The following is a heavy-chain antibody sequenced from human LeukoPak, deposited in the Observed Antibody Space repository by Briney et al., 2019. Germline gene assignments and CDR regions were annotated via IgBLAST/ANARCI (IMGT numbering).Heavy chain of an antibody. CDR2: IKQDGSEK. J-gene: IGHJ5*02. CDR1: GFTFSSYW. D-gene: IGHD2-2*01. Sequence: GGSLRLSCAASGFTFSSYWMSWVRQAPGKGLQWVANIKQDGSEKYYVDSVKGRFTISRDNAKNSLYLQMNSLRAEDTAVYYCARDDCSSISCYHNWFDPWGQGTLVTVSS. V-gene: IGHV3-7*01. CDR3: ARDDCSSISCYHNWFDP.